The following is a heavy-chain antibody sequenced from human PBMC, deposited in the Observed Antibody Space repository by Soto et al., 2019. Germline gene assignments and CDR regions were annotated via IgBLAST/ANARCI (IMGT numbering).Heavy chain of an antibody. V-gene: IGHV4-4*07. Sequence: SETLSLTCTVAGGAINNDYWSWIRQPAGKGLEWIRRGYTSGSTNYNPSLKSRVTMSVDTSNNQFSLRVSSVTAADTAIYSCARGPPFDPWGTGTLGTVSS. CDR3: ARGPPFDP. J-gene: IGHJ5*02. CDR1: GGAINNDY. CDR2: GYTSGST.